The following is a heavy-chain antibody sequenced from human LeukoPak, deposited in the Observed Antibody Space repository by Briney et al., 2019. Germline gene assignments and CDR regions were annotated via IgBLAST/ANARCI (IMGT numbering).Heavy chain of an antibody. CDR3: ARHSRGWYATLDY. J-gene: IGHJ4*02. V-gene: IGHV4-39*01. D-gene: IGHD6-19*01. CDR2: IYYSGST. CDR1: GDSISSSSYY. Sequence: PSETLSLTCTVSGDSISSSSYYWGWIRQPPGKGLEWIGSIYYSGSTYYSPSLKSRVTISVDTSKNQFSLKLSSVTAADTAVYYCARHSRGWYATLDYWGQGTLVTVSS.